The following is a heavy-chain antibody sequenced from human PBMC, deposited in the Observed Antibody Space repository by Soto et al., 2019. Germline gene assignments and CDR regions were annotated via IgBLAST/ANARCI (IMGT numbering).Heavy chain of an antibody. CDR1: GGSISSGPYS. CDR2: FYYSGST. CDR3: ARIADCSITTCSFPSRFHIRGYYYYYGMDV. D-gene: IGHD2-2*01. J-gene: IGHJ6*02. Sequence: PSETLSLTCTVSGGSISSGPYSWGWIRQPPGKGLEWIGTFYYSGSTHYNPSLESRVTISVDTSKNQFSLKVSSVTAADTAVYYCARIADCSITTCSFPSRFHIRGYYYYYGMDVWGQGTTVTVSS. V-gene: IGHV4-39*01.